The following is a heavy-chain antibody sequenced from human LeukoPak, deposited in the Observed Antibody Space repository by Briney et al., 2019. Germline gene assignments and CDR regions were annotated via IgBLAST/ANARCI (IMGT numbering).Heavy chain of an antibody. Sequence: GGSLRLSCAASGFAFSNYVMHWVRQAPGKGLEWVAVISYDGSNIYYADSMKGRLSISRDNSKNTLYLEMDSLSAEDTAVYYCAKDGPTVTIFGHFDYWGHAALATDSS. CDR2: ISYDGSNI. D-gene: IGHD4-17*01. CDR1: GFAFSNYV. V-gene: IGHV3-30*18. CDR3: AKDGPTVTIFGHFDY. J-gene: IGHJ4*01.